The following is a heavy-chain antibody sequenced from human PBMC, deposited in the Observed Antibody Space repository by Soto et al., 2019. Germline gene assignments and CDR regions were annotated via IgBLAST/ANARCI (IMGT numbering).Heavy chain of an antibody. Sequence: EVQLLESGGGLVQPGGSLRLSCAASGFTFSSYAMSWVRQAPGKGLEWVSAISGSGGSTYYADSVKGRFTISRDNSKKTLYLQMNSLRAEDTAVYYCATSGGSGNDAFDIWGQGTMVTVSS. CDR3: ATSGGSGNDAFDI. CDR2: ISGSGGST. V-gene: IGHV3-23*01. J-gene: IGHJ3*02. CDR1: GFTFSSYA. D-gene: IGHD2-15*01.